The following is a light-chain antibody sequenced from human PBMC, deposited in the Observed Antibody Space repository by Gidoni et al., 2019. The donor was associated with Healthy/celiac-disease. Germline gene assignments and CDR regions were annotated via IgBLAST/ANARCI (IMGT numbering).Light chain of an antibody. CDR3: QQYGSSPHT. V-gene: IGKV3-20*01. Sequence: DIVLTQSPGTLSLSPGERATLSCRASQSVSSSYLAWYQQKPGQAPRLLIDGASSRATGIPDRFSGSGSGTDFTLTISRLEPEDFAVYYCQQYGSSPHTFGQGTKLEIK. CDR2: GAS. CDR1: QSVSSSY. J-gene: IGKJ2*01.